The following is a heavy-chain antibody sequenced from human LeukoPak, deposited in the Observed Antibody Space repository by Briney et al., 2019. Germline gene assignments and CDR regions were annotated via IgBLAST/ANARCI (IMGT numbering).Heavy chain of an antibody. CDR2: IKQDGSEK. CDR3: ARMAGGLWDY. Sequence: PGGSLRLSCAASGFKFSNYWMSWVRQAPGKGLDWVANIKQDGSEKYYVDSVKGRFTLSRDNAKNSLYLQMDSLRAEDTAVYYCARMAGGLWDYWGQGTLVTVSS. V-gene: IGHV3-7*05. J-gene: IGHJ4*02. D-gene: IGHD3-10*01. CDR1: GFKFSNYW.